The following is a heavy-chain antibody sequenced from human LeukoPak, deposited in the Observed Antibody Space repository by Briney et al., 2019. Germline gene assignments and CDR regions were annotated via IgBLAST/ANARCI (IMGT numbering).Heavy chain of an antibody. V-gene: IGHV4-4*02. D-gene: IGHD2-21*02. CDR3: ARDLGTAGRPNDN. CDR1: GGSISSNNW. CDR2: MYHGGST. Sequence: SETLSLTCAVSGGSISSNNWWSWVRQPPGKGLEWIGEMYHGGSTNYNPFLKSRVTISVDKSRNQFSLKLSSVTAADTAVYFCARDLGTAGRPNDNWGQGTLVTVSS. J-gene: IGHJ4*02.